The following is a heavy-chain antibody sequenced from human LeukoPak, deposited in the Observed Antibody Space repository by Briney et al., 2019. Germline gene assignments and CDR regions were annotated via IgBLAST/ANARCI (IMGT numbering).Heavy chain of an antibody. V-gene: IGHV1-18*01. CDR2: ISAYNGNT. Sequence: ASVTVSCTASGYTFTSYGISWVRQAPGQGLEWMGWISAYNGNTNYAQKLQGRVTMTTDTSTSTAYMELRSLRSDDTAVYYCARVLLYYDSSGYFDYWGQGTLVTVSS. D-gene: IGHD3-22*01. J-gene: IGHJ4*02. CDR1: GYTFTSYG. CDR3: ARVLLYYDSSGYFDY.